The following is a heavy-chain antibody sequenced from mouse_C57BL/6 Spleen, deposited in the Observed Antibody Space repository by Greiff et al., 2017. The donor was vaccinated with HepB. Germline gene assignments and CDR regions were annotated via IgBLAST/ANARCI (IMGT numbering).Heavy chain of an antibody. J-gene: IGHJ2*01. CDR3: ARGYYGGDFDY. CDR1: GFTFSSYG. V-gene: IGHV5-6*01. CDR2: ISSGGSYT. Sequence: EVQLVESGGDLVKPGGSLKLSCAASGFTFSSYGMSWVRQTPDKRLEWVATISSGGSYTYYTDSVKGRFTISRDNTKNTLYLQMSSLRSEDTAMYYCARGYYGGDFDYWGQGTTLTVSS. D-gene: IGHD1-1*01.